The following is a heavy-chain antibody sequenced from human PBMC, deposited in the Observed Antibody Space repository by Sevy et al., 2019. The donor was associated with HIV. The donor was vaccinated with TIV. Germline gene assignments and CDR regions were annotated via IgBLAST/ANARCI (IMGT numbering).Heavy chain of an antibody. V-gene: IGHV3-7*03. Sequence: GGSLRLSCAASGFTFSSYWMSWVRQAPGKGLEWVANIKQDGSEKYYVDSVKGRFTISRDNAKNSLYLQMNSLRAEDTAVYYCARAGRETTLYYYYYYYMDVWAKGTTVTVSS. J-gene: IGHJ6*03. CDR2: IKQDGSEK. CDR3: ARAGRETTLYYYYYYYMDV. CDR1: GFTFSSYW. D-gene: IGHD4-17*01.